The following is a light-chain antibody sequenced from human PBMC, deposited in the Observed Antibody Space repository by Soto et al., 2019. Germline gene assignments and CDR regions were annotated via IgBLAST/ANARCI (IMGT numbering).Light chain of an antibody. Sequence: QSALTQPASVSGSPGQSITISCTGTSGDIGSYNRVSWYQQHPGKAPKLIIYEVTDRPSGVSNRFSGSKSGNTASLTISGLQAEDEAEYYCISYTNINTSACVFGTGTKLTVL. CDR3: ISYTNINTSACV. V-gene: IGLV2-14*01. CDR1: SGDIGSYNR. CDR2: EVT. J-gene: IGLJ1*01.